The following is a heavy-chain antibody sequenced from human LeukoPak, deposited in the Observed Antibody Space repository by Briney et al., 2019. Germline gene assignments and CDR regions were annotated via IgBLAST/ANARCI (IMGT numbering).Heavy chain of an antibody. Sequence: GGSLRLSCAASGFTFSSYAMSWVRQAPGKGLEWVSAISAGSSTYYADSVKGRFTISRDNSKNTLYLKMNSLRAEDTAVYYCAKGGSTSPNGINDYWGQGTLVTVSS. J-gene: IGHJ4*02. CDR3: AKGGSTSPNGINDY. CDR2: ISAGSST. V-gene: IGHV3-23*01. CDR1: GFTFSSYA. D-gene: IGHD2-2*01.